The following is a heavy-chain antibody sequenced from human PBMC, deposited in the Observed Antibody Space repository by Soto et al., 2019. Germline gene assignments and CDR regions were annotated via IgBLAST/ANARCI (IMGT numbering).Heavy chain of an antibody. V-gene: IGHV4-34*01. CDR2: INHSGST. J-gene: IGHJ5*02. CDR1: GGSFSGYY. D-gene: IGHD4-17*01. CDR3: AAGAPKTYGYIWFDP. Sequence: SETLSLTCAVYGGSFSGYYWSWIRQPPGKGLEWIGEINHSGSTNYNPSLKSRVTISIDMSKNQFSLKLNSVTAADTAVYYCAAGAPKTYGYIWFDPWGQGTLVTVSS.